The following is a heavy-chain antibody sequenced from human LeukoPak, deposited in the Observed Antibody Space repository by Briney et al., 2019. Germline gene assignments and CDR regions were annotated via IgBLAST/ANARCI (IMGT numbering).Heavy chain of an antibody. CDR2: IYNSGNT. D-gene: IGHD6-19*01. J-gene: IGHJ4*02. V-gene: IGHV4-59*12. CDR1: GGSISSYY. Sequence: SETLSLTCSVSGGSISSYYWSWIRQSPENGLEWIGYIYNSGNTNYNLFLKSRVTISVDTSKNRFSLKLSSVTAADTAVYYCAIHPIAVAGQTDYWGQGTLVTVSS. CDR3: AIHPIAVAGQTDY.